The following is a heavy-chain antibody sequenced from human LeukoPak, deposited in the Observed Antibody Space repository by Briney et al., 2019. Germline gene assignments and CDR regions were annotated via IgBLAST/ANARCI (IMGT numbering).Heavy chain of an antibody. V-gene: IGHV3-23*01. CDR2: ISGSGGST. J-gene: IGHJ4*02. CDR3: AKDPPYSSGWYGEEDTTMNYFDY. Sequence: GGSLRLSCAASGFTFSSYAMSWVRQAPGKGLEWVSAISGSGGSTYYADSVKGRFTISRDNSKNTLYLQMNSLRAEDTAVYYCAKDPPYSSGWYGEEDTTMNYFDYWGQGTLVTVSS. CDR1: GFTFSSYA. D-gene: IGHD6-19*01.